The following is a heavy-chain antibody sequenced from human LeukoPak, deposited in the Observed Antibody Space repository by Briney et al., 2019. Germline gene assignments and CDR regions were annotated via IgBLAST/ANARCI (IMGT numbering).Heavy chain of an antibody. CDR1: GFTFSSYN. Sequence: PGGSLRLSCAASGFTFSSYNMNWVRQAPGKGLEWVSSISSGGDYIYCADSVKGRFTISRDNAKNSLYLQMNSLRTEDTAVYYCSRGNGGYYPWGQGTLVTVSS. CDR3: SRGNGGYYP. D-gene: IGHD3-22*01. J-gene: IGHJ5*02. CDR2: ISSGGDYI. V-gene: IGHV3-21*01.